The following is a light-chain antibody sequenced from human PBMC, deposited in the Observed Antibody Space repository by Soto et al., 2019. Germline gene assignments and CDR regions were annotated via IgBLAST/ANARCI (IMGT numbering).Light chain of an antibody. CDR3: QQHGSSPIT. CDR1: QSVSSN. J-gene: IGKJ5*01. Sequence: EIVLTQSPATLSVSPGERATLSCRASQSVSSNLAWYQHKPGQTPRLLFFGASSRATGIPDRCSGSGSGTDFTLIISILQDEDVAVYYCQQHGSSPITFGQGTRLEIK. CDR2: GAS. V-gene: IGKV3-20*01.